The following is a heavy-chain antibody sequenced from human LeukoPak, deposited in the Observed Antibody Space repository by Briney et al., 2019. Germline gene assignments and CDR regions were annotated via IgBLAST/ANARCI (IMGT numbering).Heavy chain of an antibody. CDR2: IYYSGST. CDR3: ARDRDYYDSSGYQVAHYYYGMDV. CDR1: GGSISSGDYY. J-gene: IGHJ6*02. Sequence: SETLSLTCTVSGGSISSGDYYWSWIRQPPGKGLEWIGYIYYSGSTYYNPSLKSRVTISVDTSKNQFSLKLSSVTAADTAVYYCARDRDYYDSSGYQVAHYYYGMDVWGQGTTVTVSS. V-gene: IGHV4-30-4*01. D-gene: IGHD3-22*01.